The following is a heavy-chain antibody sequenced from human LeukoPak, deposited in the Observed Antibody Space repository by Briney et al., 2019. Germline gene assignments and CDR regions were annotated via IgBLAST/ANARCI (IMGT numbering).Heavy chain of an antibody. CDR2: INSDGSRT. Sequence: PGGSLRLSCAASGFTFSSYWMHWDRQAPGKGLVWVSRINSDGSRTNYADSVKGRFTISRDNAKNTLYLQMNSLRAEDTAVYYCARDLGEAWYYYYGMDVWGQGTTVTVSS. CDR1: GFTFSSYW. J-gene: IGHJ6*02. V-gene: IGHV3-74*01. D-gene: IGHD3-10*01. CDR3: ARDLGEAWYYYYGMDV.